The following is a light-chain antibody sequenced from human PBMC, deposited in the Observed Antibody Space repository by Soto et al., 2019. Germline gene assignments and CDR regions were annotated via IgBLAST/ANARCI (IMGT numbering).Light chain of an antibody. CDR3: SSYTSSSLYV. CDR1: SSDVGGYNY. CDR2: DVS. Sequence: QSALTQPASVSGSPGQSITIACTGTSSDVGGYNYVSWYQQHPGKAPKLMIYDVSNRPSGVSNRFSGSKSGNTASLTISGLQAEDEADYYSSSYTSSSLYVFGTGTKLTVL. V-gene: IGLV2-14*01. J-gene: IGLJ1*01.